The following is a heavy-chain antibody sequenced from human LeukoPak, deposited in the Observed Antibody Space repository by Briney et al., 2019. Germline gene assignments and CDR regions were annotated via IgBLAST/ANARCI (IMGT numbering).Heavy chain of an antibody. V-gene: IGHV3-20*04. CDR1: GFTFDDYG. J-gene: IGHJ4*02. CDR3: AKDISGSYAGIFDY. D-gene: IGHD1-26*01. Sequence: GGSLRLSCAASGFTFDDYGMSWVRQAPGKGLEWVSGINWNGGSTGYADSVKGRFTISRDNAKNSLYLQMNSLRAEDTALYYCAKDISGSYAGIFDYWGQGTLVTVSS. CDR2: INWNGGST.